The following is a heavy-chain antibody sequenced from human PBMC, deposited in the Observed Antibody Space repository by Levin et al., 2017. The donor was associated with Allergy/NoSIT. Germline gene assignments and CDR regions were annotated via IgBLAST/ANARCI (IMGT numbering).Heavy chain of an antibody. CDR3: ARIFGYSSGFQH. J-gene: IGHJ1*01. V-gene: IGHV2-70*01. CDR1: GFSLSTSGMC. CDR2: IDWDDDK. Sequence: TLSLTCTFSGFSLSTSGMCVSWIRQPPGKALEWLALIDWDDDKYYSTSLKTRLTISKDTSKNQVVLTMTNMDPVDTATYYCARIFGYSSGFQHWGQGTLVTVSS. D-gene: IGHD6-19*01.